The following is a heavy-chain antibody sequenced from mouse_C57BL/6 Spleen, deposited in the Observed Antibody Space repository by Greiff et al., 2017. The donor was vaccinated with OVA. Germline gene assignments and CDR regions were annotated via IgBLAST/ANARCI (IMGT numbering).Heavy chain of an antibody. CDR2: IDPSDSET. V-gene: IGHV1-52*01. J-gene: IGHJ2*01. CDR1: GYTFTSYW. D-gene: IGHD1-1*01. Sequence: QVQLQQPGAELVRPGSSVKLSCKASGYTFTSYWMHWVKQRPIQGLEWIGNIDPSDSETHYNQKFKDKAPLTVDKSSRTAYMQLSSLTSEDSAVYYCARGGVYYGSSYVRGYFDYWGQGTTLTVSS. CDR3: ARGGVYYGSSYVRGYFDY.